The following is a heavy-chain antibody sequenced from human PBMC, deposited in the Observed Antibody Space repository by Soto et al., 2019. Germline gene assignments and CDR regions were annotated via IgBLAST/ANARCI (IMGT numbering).Heavy chain of an antibody. V-gene: IGHV4-31*03. Sequence: SETLSLTCTVSGGSISSGGYYWSWIRQHPGKGLEWIGYIYYSGSTYYNPSLKSRVTISVDTSKNQFSLKLSSVTAADTAVYYCARGSPRLRFLEWLLSAFDPWGQGTLVTVSS. CDR1: GGSISSGGYY. D-gene: IGHD3-3*01. CDR2: IYYSGST. CDR3: ARGSPRLRFLEWLLSAFDP. J-gene: IGHJ5*02.